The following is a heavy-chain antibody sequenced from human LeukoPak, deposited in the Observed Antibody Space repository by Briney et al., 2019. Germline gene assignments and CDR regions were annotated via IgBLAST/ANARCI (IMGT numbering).Heavy chain of an antibody. CDR1: GYTFTGYY. J-gene: IGHJ6*03. Sequence: GASVTVSCKASGYTFTGYYMHWVRQAPGQGLEWMGWINPNRGGTNYAQEFQGRVTMTRDTSISTAYMELSRLRSDDTAVYYCARDVTMVRGVIISSDNLRDIHMDVWGKGTTVTVSS. CDR3: ARDVTMVRGVIISSDNLRDIHMDV. V-gene: IGHV1-2*02. D-gene: IGHD3-10*01. CDR2: INPNRGGT.